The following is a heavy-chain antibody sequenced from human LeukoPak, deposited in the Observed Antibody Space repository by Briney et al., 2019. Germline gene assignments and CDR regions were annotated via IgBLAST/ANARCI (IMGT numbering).Heavy chain of an antibody. J-gene: IGHJ4*02. CDR2: ISGSGGST. Sequence: QTGGSLRLSCAASGFTFSSYAMSWVRQAPGKGLEWVSAISGSGGSTYYADSVKGRFTISRDNSKNTLYLQMNSLRAEDTAVYYCAKTQPSKMATIMYDFDYWGQGTLVTVSS. D-gene: IGHD5-24*01. CDR1: GFTFSSYA. CDR3: AKTQPSKMATIMYDFDY. V-gene: IGHV3-23*01.